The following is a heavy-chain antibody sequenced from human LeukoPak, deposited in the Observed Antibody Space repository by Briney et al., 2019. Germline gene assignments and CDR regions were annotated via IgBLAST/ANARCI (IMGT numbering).Heavy chain of an antibody. D-gene: IGHD3-10*01. CDR3: AGSGGLTNQGAVFDY. CDR1: GDTITNHY. V-gene: IGHV4-59*11. CDR2: IYYSGSI. J-gene: IGHJ4*02. Sequence: SETLSLTCIVSGDTITNHYWSLIRRPPGKGLEWIGYIYYSGSINYNPSLRNRVTISVDTSRNQFSMKLKYVPAADTAVYYCAGSGGLTNQGAVFDYWGQGTLVTVSS.